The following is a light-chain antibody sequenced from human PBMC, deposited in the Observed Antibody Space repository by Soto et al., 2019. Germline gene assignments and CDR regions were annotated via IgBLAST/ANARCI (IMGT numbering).Light chain of an antibody. CDR3: CSYAGSSTLV. CDR1: SSDVGSYNL. CDR2: EGS. J-gene: IGLJ2*01. V-gene: IGLV2-23*01. Sequence: QSVLTQPASVSGSPGQSITISCTGTSSDVGSYNLVSWYQQHPGKAPKLMMYEGSKRPSGVSNRFSGYKSGNTASLTISGLQAEDEADYYCCSYAGSSTLVFGGGTKVTVL.